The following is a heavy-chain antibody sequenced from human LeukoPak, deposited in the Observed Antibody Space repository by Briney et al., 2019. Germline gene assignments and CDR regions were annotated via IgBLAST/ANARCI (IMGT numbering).Heavy chain of an antibody. D-gene: IGHD3-10*01. CDR3: ARFRGSGSHTLYSFDY. J-gene: IGHJ4*02. CDR1: GFPFSINA. V-gene: IGHV3-23*01. CDR2: ISGTGGGT. Sequence: PGGSLRLSCAASGFPFSINAMSWVRQAPGKGLEWVSGISGTGGGTFYADSAKGRFSISRDDSINTLYLQMSSLRAEDTAVYYCARFRGSGSHTLYSFDYWGQGSLVTVSS.